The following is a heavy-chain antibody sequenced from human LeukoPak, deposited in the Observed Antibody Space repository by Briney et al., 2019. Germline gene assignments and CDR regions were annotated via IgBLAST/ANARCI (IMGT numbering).Heavy chain of an antibody. D-gene: IGHD3-10*01. CDR3: ARASGSGSPFDY. V-gene: IGHV3-48*03. J-gene: IGHJ4*02. Sequence: GGSLRLSCAPSGFTFSSYEMTWVREAPGKELEWVSYISSSGSTIYYADSVKGRFTISRDNAKNSLYLQMNSLRAEDTAVYYCARASGSGSPFDYWGQGTLVTVSS. CDR2: ISSSGSTI. CDR1: GFTFSSYE.